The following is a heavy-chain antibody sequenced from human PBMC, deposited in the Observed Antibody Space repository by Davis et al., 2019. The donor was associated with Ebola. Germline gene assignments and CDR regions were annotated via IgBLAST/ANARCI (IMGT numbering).Heavy chain of an antibody. J-gene: IGHJ4*02. V-gene: IGHV4-34*01. CDR1: GGSFMGNT. CDR2: INHSGST. CDR3: ARGGAVAGP. Sequence: SETLSLTFAVHGGSFMGNTWSWIRKLQGKGLQWIVEINHSGSTNYNPSLKSRVTISVDTSKNQFSLKLNSVTAADTAVYYCARGGAVAGPWGQGTLVTVSS. D-gene: IGHD6-19*01.